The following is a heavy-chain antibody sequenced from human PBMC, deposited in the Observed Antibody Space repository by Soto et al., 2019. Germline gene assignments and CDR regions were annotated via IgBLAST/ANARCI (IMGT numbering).Heavy chain of an antibody. CDR2: IEDNGSRK. D-gene: IGHD6-13*01. V-gene: IGHV3-7*01. CDR1: GFTFSNYW. Sequence: EVQLVESGGTLVQPGGSLRLSCAASGFTFSNYWMSWVRQAPGKGLEWVSNIEDNGSRKYYVDSVGGRFTVSRDNAKNSLYLQMNSLRAEDTAVYYCARDTAASGTGSFDYWGQGTLVTVSS. CDR3: ARDTAASGTGSFDY. J-gene: IGHJ4*02.